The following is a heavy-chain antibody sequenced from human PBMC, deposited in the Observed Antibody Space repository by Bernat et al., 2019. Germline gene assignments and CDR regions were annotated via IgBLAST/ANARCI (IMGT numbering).Heavy chain of an antibody. CDR3: ARHFVPPPPFEY. CDR2: IHQRGTT. V-gene: IGHV4-59*08. J-gene: IGHJ4*02. CDR1: GGSISNYY. Sequence: QVQLQESGPGLVKPSETLSLTCTVSGGSISNYYWSWIRQPPGKGLEWIGYIHQRGTTNYNPSLKSSVTISVDTSNQFSLRLSSVTAADTAVYFCARHFVPPPPFEYWGQGILVTVSS.